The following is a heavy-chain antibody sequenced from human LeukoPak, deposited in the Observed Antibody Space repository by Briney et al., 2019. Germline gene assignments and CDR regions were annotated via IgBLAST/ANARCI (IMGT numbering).Heavy chain of an antibody. J-gene: IGHJ5*02. CDR2: INPSGDPT. V-gene: IGHV1-46*01. D-gene: IGHD6-13*01. CDR3: ARDPQYSSSWYQNNWFDP. CDR1: GYTFTSYY. Sequence: ASVKLSCKASGYTFTSYYMHWVRQAHGQGLGWVGIINPSGDPTTYAQKFQGRVTMTSDMSTSTAYMELRSLRSDDTAVYYCARDPQYSSSWYQNNWFDPWGQGTLVTVSS.